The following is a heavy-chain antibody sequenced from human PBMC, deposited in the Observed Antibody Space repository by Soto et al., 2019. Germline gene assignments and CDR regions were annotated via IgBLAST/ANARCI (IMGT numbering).Heavy chain of an antibody. CDR2: ISYDGSNK. CDR3: AKGHGRIGYYTYYYYYMDV. D-gene: IGHD3-3*01. V-gene: IGHV3-30*18. CDR1: GFTFSSYG. J-gene: IGHJ6*03. Sequence: GGSLRLSCAASGFTFSSYGMHWVRQAPGKGLEWVAVISYDGSNKYYADSVKGRFTISRDNSKNTLYLQMNSLRAEDTAVYYCAKGHGRIGYYTYYYYYMDVWGKGTTVTVSS.